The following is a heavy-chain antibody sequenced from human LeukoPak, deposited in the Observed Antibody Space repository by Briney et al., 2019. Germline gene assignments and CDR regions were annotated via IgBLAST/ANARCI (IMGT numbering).Heavy chain of an antibody. CDR1: GGSISSYY. J-gene: IGHJ4*02. V-gene: IGHV4-59*12. CDR2: IYSSGST. Sequence: PSETLSLTCTVSGGSISSYYWSWIRQPPGKGLEWIGYIYSSGSTNYNPSLKSRVTISVDTSKNQFSLNLSSVTAADTAVYYCARFSPRAMGNYLDFWGQGTLVTVSS. CDR3: ARFSPRAMGNYLDF. D-gene: IGHD7-27*01.